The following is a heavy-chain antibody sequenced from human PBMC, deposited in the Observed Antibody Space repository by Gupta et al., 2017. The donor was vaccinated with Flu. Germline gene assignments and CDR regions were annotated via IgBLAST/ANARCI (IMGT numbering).Heavy chain of an antibody. V-gene: IGHV3-30*18. CDR3: TKDPDY. Sequence: CAASGFTFSSYGRKWVRQAPGKGLEWVAVISYDGSNKYYADSVKGRFIISRDNSKNTVFLQMNSLRPEDTAVYYCTKDPDYWGQGTLVTVSS. CDR1: GFTFSSYG. CDR2: ISYDGSNK. J-gene: IGHJ4*02.